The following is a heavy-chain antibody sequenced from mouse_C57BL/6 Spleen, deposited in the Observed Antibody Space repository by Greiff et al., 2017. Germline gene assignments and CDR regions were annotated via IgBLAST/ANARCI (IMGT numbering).Heavy chain of an antibody. J-gene: IGHJ2*01. CDR1: GFTFSSYA. CDR2: ISDGGSYT. V-gene: IGHV5-4*01. Sequence: EVKVVESGGGLVKPGGSLKLSCAASGFTFSSYAMSWVRQTPEKRLEWVATISDGGSYTYYPDNVKGRFTISRDNAKNNLYLQMSHLKSEDTAMYYCARDGGYDFDYWGQGTPLTVSS. D-gene: IGHD1-2*01. CDR3: ARDGGYDFDY.